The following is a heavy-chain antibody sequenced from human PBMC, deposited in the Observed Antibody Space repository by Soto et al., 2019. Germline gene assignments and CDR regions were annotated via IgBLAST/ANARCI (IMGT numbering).Heavy chain of an antibody. CDR2: ISYDGSDK. D-gene: IGHD2-2*02. V-gene: IGHV3-30*18. CDR3: AKSPNFYCSSPNCYKFYFDF. CDR1: GFTFNTYG. Sequence: QEQLVESGGGVVQPGRSLRLSCAASGFTFNTYGMHWVRQAPGKGLEWVAAISYDGSDKYYADSVKGRFIISRDNSKNTLYLQMNSLRVEDTATYYCAKSPNFYCSSPNCYKFYFDFWGQGALVTVAS. J-gene: IGHJ4*02.